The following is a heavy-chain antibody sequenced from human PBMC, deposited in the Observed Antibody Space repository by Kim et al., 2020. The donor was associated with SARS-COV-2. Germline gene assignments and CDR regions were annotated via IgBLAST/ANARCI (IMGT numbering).Heavy chain of an antibody. CDR2: ICSSGST. CDR1: GFTVSSNY. CDR3: ARLLLWGSYRYDAFDI. J-gene: IGHJ3*02. D-gene: IGHD3-16*02. V-gene: IGHV3-53*01. Sequence: GGSLRLSCAASGFTVSSNYMSWVRQAPGKGLEWVSFICSSGSTYYADSVKGRFTISRDNSKNTLYLHMNSLRAEDTAVYYCARLLLWGSYRYDAFDIWGQGTMVTVSS.